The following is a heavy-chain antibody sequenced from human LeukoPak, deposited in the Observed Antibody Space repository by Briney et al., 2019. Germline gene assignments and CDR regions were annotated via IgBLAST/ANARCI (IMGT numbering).Heavy chain of an antibody. CDR2: ISGAGGGT. V-gene: IGHV3-23*01. J-gene: IGHJ4*02. CDR3: ARGQRFGEFIDN. D-gene: IGHD3-10*01. Sequence: GGSLRLSCAASGFTFTSYAMSWVRQAPGKGLEWVSGISGAGGGTYYADSVKGGFTISREVAKDSLYLQMNSLRAGDTAVYYCARGQRFGEFIDNWGQGTLVTVSS. CDR1: GFTFTSYA.